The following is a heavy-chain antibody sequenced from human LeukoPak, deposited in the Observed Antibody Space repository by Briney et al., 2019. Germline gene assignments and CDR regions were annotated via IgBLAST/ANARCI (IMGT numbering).Heavy chain of an antibody. Sequence: SETLSLTCTVSGGSISSYYWSWIRQPPGKGLEWIGYIYYSGSTNYNPSLKSRVTISVDTSKNQFSLKLSSVTAADTAVYYCAREIATTGHLHFDSWGQGTLVTVSS. J-gene: IGHJ4*02. CDR1: GGSISSYY. V-gene: IGHV4-59*01. CDR3: AREIATTGHLHFDS. D-gene: IGHD1-1*01. CDR2: IYYSGST.